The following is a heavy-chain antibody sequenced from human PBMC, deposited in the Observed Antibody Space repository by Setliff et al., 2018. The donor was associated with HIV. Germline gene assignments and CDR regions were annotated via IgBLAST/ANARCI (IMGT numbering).Heavy chain of an antibody. J-gene: IGHJ4*02. CDR3: ARDFLRSGYFDS. D-gene: IGHD4-17*01. CDR1: GDSLSSDYYY. CDR2: IYYSGST. Sequence: SETLSLTCTVTGDSLSSDYYYWTWIRQHPEKGLEWIGYIYYSGSTLYNPSLRSRLSMSVDTSKNQFSLELSSVTAADTAVYFCARDFLRSGYFDSWGQGKLVTVSS. V-gene: IGHV4-31*03.